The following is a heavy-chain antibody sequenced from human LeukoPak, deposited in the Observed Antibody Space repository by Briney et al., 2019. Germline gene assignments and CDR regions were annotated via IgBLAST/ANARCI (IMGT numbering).Heavy chain of an antibody. Sequence: GGSLRLSCAASGFTFSSYWMSWVRQAPGKGLEWVANIKQDGSEKYYVDSVKGRFTISRDNAKISLYLQMNSLRAEDTAVYYCARDLTVVVPAANAFDIWGQGTMVTVSS. D-gene: IGHD2-2*01. CDR2: IKQDGSEK. CDR3: ARDLTVVVPAANAFDI. V-gene: IGHV3-7*01. J-gene: IGHJ3*02. CDR1: GFTFSSYW.